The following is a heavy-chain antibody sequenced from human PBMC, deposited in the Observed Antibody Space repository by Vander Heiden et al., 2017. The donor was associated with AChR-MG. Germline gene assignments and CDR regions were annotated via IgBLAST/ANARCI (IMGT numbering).Heavy chain of an antibody. J-gene: IGHJ6*02. V-gene: IGHV4-34*01. Sequence: QVQLQQWGAGLLKPSETLSLTCAVYGGSFSGYYWSWIRQPPGKVLEWIGEINHSGSTNYNPALKSRVTISVDTSKKKFSLKLRSVTAADTAVYYCARWGAITGGMDVWGQGTTVTVSS. CDR1: GGSFSGYY. D-gene: IGHD1-20*01. CDR3: ARWGAITGGMDV. CDR2: INHSGST.